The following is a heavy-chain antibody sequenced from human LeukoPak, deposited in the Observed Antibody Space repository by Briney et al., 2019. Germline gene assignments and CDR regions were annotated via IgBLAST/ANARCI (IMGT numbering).Heavy chain of an antibody. Sequence: GGSLRLSCAASGFTFSNYAMTWVRQAPGKGLEWISSISGNGAHTHYADSVEGRFTISRDNSKNTLYLQMNSLRAEDTAVYYCATDTAMVKAVDYWGQGTLVTVSS. CDR2: ISGNGAHT. V-gene: IGHV3-23*01. CDR1: GFTFSNYA. D-gene: IGHD5-18*01. J-gene: IGHJ4*02. CDR3: ATDTAMVKAVDY.